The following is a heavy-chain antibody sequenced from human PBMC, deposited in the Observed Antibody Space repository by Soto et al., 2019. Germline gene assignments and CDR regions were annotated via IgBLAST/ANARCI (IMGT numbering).Heavy chain of an antibody. CDR1: GFTFSSYG. CDR3: ASSVAGHGPFDY. D-gene: IGHD6-19*01. J-gene: IGHJ4*02. CDR2: IWYDGSNK. V-gene: IGHV3-33*01. Sequence: GGFLRLSCAASGFTFSSYGMHWVRQAPGKGLEWVAVIWYDGSNKYYADSVKGRFTISRDNSKNTLYLQMNSLRAEDTAVYYCASSVAGHGPFDYWGQGTLVTISS.